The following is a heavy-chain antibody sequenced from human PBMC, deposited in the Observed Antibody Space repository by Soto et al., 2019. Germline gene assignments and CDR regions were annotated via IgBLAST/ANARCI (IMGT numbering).Heavy chain of an antibody. D-gene: IGHD4-17*01. CDR3: ARIRTVTTNYYYYYMDV. V-gene: IGHV1-18*01. Sequence: ASVKVSCKASGYTFTSYGISWVRQAPGQGLEWMGWISAYNGNTNYAQKLQGRVTMTTDTSTSTAYMELRSLRSDDTAVYYCARIRTVTTNYYYYYMDVWGKGTTVTVSS. CDR2: ISAYNGNT. J-gene: IGHJ6*03. CDR1: GYTFTSYG.